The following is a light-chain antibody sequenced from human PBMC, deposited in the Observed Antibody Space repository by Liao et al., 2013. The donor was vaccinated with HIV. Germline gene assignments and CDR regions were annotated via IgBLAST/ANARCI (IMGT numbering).Light chain of an antibody. CDR1: NIGSKS. CDR3: QLWDSSSDHYV. V-gene: IGLV3-21*01. CDR2: YES. J-gene: IGLJ1*01. Sequence: SYVLTQPPSVSVAPGKTARITCGGNNIGSKSVHWYQQKPGQAPVLVIYYESDRPSGIPERFSGSNSGNMATLTISRVEAGDEADYYCQLWDSSSDHYVFGTGTKVTVL.